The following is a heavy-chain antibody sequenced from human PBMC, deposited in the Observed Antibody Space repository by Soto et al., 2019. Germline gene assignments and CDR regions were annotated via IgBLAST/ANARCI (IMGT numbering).Heavy chain of an antibody. CDR2: INPSNGIT. CDR1: GFSFNTYY. J-gene: IGHJ6*02. Sequence: QVQLVQSGAELQKPGAYVSHSCKASGFSFNTYYIHWVRQSPREGLQLMGNINPSNGITRHPQKIQGRVTMSAGTSTTTADWELSGLKADDTAMDFCARDRPDTYCGGDCLLGYNDHGMDVWGQGTAVSVS. D-gene: IGHD2-21*02. V-gene: IGHV1-46*02. CDR3: ARDRPDTYCGGDCLLGYNDHGMDV.